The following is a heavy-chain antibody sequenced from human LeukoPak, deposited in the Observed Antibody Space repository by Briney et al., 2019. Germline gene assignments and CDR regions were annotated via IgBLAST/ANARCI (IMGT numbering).Heavy chain of an antibody. D-gene: IGHD3-10*01. J-gene: IGHJ4*02. CDR3: ARDHRGLFDY. CDR2: VNLDGSDK. V-gene: IGHV3-7*04. Sequence: GGSLRLSCAASGFTFSSHWMSWVRQAPGKGLEWVANVNLDGSDKYYVDSVKGRFTISRDNAKNSLYLQTSSLRGEDTAVYYCARDHRGLFDYWGQGTLVTVSS. CDR1: GFTFSSHW.